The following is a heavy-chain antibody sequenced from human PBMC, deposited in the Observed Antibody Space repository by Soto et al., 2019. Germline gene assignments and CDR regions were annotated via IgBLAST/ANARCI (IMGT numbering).Heavy chain of an antibody. D-gene: IGHD3-9*01. J-gene: IGHJ6*02. CDR3: ARSRYFDWLLYPGSLDV. V-gene: IGHV4-4*07. CDR2: IYTSGST. CDR1: GGSISSYY. Sequence: SETLSLTCTVSGGSISSYYWSWIRQPAGKGPEWIGRIYTSGSTNYNPSLKSRVTMSVDTSKNQFSLKLSSVTAADTAVYYCARSRYFDWLLYPGSLDVWGQGTTVTVSS.